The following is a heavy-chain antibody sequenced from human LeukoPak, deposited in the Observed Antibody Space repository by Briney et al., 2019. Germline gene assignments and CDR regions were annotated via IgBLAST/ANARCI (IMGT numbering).Heavy chain of an antibody. CDR1: GFTFSTYT. V-gene: IGHV3-21*01. Sequence: GGSLRLSCAASGFTFSTYTMNWVRQAPGKGLEWVSSITTSSSYIYYADSVKGRFTISRDNAKNSLYLQMNSLRAEDTAVYYCARVFSESLGLSTPPLDYWGQGTLVTVSS. CDR3: ARVFSESLGLSTPPLDY. D-gene: IGHD3-16*02. J-gene: IGHJ4*02. CDR2: ITTSSSYI.